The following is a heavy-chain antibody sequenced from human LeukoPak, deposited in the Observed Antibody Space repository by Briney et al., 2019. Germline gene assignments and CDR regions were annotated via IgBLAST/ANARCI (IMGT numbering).Heavy chain of an antibody. CDR1: GYTFTSYG. V-gene: IGHV1-18*01. CDR2: ISAYNGNT. J-gene: IGHJ4*02. D-gene: IGHD3-22*01. CDR3: GRRADYYDSSGYYYYFDY. Sequence: ASAKVSCKASGYTFTSYGISWVRQAPGQGLEWMGWISAYNGNTNYAQKLQGRVTMTTDTSTSTAYMELRSLRSDDTAVYYCGRRADYYDSSGYYYYFDYWGQGTLVTVSS.